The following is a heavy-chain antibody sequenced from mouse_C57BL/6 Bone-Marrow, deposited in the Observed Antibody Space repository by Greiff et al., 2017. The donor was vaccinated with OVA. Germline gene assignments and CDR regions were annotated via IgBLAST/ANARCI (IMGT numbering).Heavy chain of an antibody. CDR3: ARSYCGAMDY. D-gene: IGHD2-14*01. CDR2: INPNNGGT. V-gene: IGHV1-26*01. J-gene: IGHJ4*01. CDR1: GYTFTDYY. Sequence: VQLQQSGPELVKPGASVKISCKASGYTFTDYYMNWVKQSHGKSLEWIGDINPNNGGTSYNQKFKGKATLTVDKSSSTAYMELRSLTSEDSAVYYCARSYCGAMDYWGQGTSVTVSS.